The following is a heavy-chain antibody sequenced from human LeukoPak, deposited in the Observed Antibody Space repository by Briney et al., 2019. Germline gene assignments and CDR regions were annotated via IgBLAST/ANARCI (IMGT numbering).Heavy chain of an antibody. CDR2: ISSSTSTI. Sequence: PGGSLRLSCAASGFTFSSYSMNWVRQAPGKGLEWVSYISSSTSTIYYADSVKGRFTISRDNAKNSLYLQMNSLRAEDTAVYYCARAMVRGVIVYYYYYMDVWGRGTTVTVSS. V-gene: IGHV3-48*04. CDR1: GFTFSSYS. D-gene: IGHD3-10*01. J-gene: IGHJ6*03. CDR3: ARAMVRGVIVYYYYYMDV.